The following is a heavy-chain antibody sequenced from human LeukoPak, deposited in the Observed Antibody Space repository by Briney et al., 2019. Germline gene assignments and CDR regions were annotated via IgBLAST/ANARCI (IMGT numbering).Heavy chain of an antibody. CDR3: ARISSKGKRHLVRRGLDY. Sequence: ASVKVSFKASGYTFTSYDINWVRQATGQGLEWMGWMNPNSGNTGYAQKFPGRVTMTRNTSISTAYMELSSLRSEDTAVYYCARISSKGKRHLVRRGLDYWGQGTLVTVSS. V-gene: IGHV1-8*01. CDR2: MNPNSGNT. D-gene: IGHD6-13*01. CDR1: GYTFTSYD. J-gene: IGHJ4*02.